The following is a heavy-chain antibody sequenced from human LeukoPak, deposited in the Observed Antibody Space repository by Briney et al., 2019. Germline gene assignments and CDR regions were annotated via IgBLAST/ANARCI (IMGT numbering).Heavy chain of an antibody. CDR1: GGTFSSYA. J-gene: IGHJ6*02. Sequence: SVKVSCKASGGTFSSYAISWVRQAPGQGLEWMGRIIPILGIANYAQKFQGRVTITADKSTSTAYMELSSLRSEDTAVYYCARAIPMYGMDAWGQGTTVTVSS. V-gene: IGHV1-69*04. CDR2: IIPILGIA. CDR3: ARAIPMYGMDA.